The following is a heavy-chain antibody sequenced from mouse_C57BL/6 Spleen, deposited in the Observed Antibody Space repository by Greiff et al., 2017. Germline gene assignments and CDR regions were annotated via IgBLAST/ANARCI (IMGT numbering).Heavy chain of an antibody. CDR2: IYPSDSDT. D-gene: IGHD2-4*01. CDR3: AREGYDYEVDY. CDR1: GYTFTSYW. V-gene: IGHV1-61*01. J-gene: IGHJ2*01. Sequence: QVQLQQPGAELVRPGSSVKLSCKASGYTFTSYWMDWVQQRPGQGLEWIGNIYPSDSDTHYNQKFKDKATLTVDKSSSNAYMQLNSLTSEDSAVYYCAREGYDYEVDYWGQGTTLTVSS.